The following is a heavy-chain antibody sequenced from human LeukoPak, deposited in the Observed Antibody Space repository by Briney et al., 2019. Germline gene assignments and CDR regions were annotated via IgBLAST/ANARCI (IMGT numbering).Heavy chain of an antibody. CDR1: GFTFNNYG. V-gene: IGHV3-23*01. CDR2: INAGGSHS. CDR3: AKVRFCAGIYGGFDS. D-gene: IGHD3-3*01. J-gene: IGHJ5*01. Sequence: GGSLRLSCVASGFTFNNYGMIWVRRAPGKGREWVAGINAGGSHSYYADSVNGRFTSSRDNSKDTVYLQMNSLTVDDTAIYFCAKVRFCAGIYGGFDSWGQGAHVPVSS.